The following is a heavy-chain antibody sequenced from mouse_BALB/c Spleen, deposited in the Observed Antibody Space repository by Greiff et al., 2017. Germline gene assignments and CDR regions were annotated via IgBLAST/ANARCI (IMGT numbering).Heavy chain of an antibody. J-gene: IGHJ2*01. Sequence: VQLQQSGAELVKPGASVKLSCKASGYTFTSYYMYWVKQRPGQGLEWIGEINPSNGGTNFNEKFKSKATLTVDKSSSTAYMQLSSLTSEDSAVYYCTRGYYEYDGYYFDYWGQGTTLTVSS. CDR3: TRGYYEYDGYYFDY. D-gene: IGHD2-4*01. V-gene: IGHV1S81*02. CDR2: INPSNGGT. CDR1: GYTFTSYY.